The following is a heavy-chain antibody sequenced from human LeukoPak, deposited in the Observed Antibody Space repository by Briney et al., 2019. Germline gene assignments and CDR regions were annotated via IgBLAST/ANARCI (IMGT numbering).Heavy chain of an antibody. CDR1: GFTFSNAW. D-gene: IGHD3-10*01. J-gene: IGHJ6*02. V-gene: IGHV3-15*01. CDR2: IKSKTAGGTT. Sequence: PGGSLRLSCAASGFTFSNAWMSWVRQAPGKGLEWVGRIKSKTAGGTTDYAAPVKGRFTISRDDSKNTLYLQMNSLKTEDTAVYYCITSFSRGSGSLLYYYYYGMDVWGQGTTVTVSS. CDR3: ITSFSRGSGSLLYYYYYGMDV.